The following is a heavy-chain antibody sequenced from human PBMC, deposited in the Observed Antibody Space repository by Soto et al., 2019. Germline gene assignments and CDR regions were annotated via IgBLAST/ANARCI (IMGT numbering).Heavy chain of an antibody. CDR2: IYHNGRT. CDR1: GDSLSSRGYY. Sequence: SETLSLTCTVSGDSLSSRGYYWSWIRQHPGKGLEWIGYIYHNGRTYYNPSLRSRLTISVYTSKNQFSLNLSSVTAADTAVYYCARAYYDTAGYSLDPWGQGALVTVS. D-gene: IGHD3-22*01. V-gene: IGHV4-31*03. CDR3: ARAYYDTAGYSLDP. J-gene: IGHJ5*02.